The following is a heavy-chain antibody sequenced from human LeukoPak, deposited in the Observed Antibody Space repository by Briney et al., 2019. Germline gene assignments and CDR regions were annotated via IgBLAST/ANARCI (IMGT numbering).Heavy chain of an antibody. CDR3: ASGGVLCFGDSTNFDI. CDR1: GYTFTSYG. V-gene: IGHV1-18*01. D-gene: IGHD3-10*01. Sequence: VASVKVSCKASGYTFTSYGISWVRQAPGQGLEWMGWISAYNGNTNYAQKLQGRVTMTTDTSTSTAYMELRSLRSDDTAVYYCASGGVLCFGDSTNFDIWGQGTLVTVSS. CDR2: ISAYNGNT. J-gene: IGHJ3*02.